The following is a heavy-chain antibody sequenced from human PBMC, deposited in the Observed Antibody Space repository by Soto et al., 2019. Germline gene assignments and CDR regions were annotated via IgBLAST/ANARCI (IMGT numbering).Heavy chain of an antibody. CDR1: GFTFSNYA. D-gene: IGHD3-3*01. J-gene: IGHJ5*02. V-gene: IGHV3-30*03. Sequence: GGSLRLSCASSGFTFSNYAMSWVRQAPGKGLEWVAVISYDGSNKYYADSVKGRFTISRDNSKNTLYLQMNSLRAEDTAVYYCASIGYDFWSGAFDPWGQGTLVTVSS. CDR2: ISYDGSNK. CDR3: ASIGYDFWSGAFDP.